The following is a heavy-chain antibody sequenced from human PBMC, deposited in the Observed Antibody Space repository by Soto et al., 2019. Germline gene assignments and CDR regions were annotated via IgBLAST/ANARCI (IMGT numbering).Heavy chain of an antibody. J-gene: IGHJ2*01. CDR1: GGTFSSYT. D-gene: IGHD5-12*01. V-gene: IGHV1-69*14. CDR3: AGGNHRLLQLWYFDI. Sequence: QVQLVQSGAEVKKPGSSVTVSCKASGGTFSSYTISWVRQAPGQGLEWMGGIIPIFGTANYAQKFQGRVTITEDKSTNTAYMEVSSLRSEDTAVYYCAGGNHRLLQLWYFDIWGRGTLVTVSS. CDR2: IIPIFGTA.